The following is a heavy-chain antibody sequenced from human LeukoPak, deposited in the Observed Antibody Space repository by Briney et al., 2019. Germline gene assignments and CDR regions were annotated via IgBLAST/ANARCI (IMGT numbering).Heavy chain of an antibody. J-gene: IGHJ4*02. CDR3: ARIGYSSSSNDY. D-gene: IGHD6-6*01. CDR2: IKQDGSVK. V-gene: IGHV3-7*01. CDR1: GFIFSSYS. Sequence: PGGSLRLSCAASGFIFSSYSMSWVRQAPGKGLEWVANIKQDGSVKYYVDSVKGRFTISRDNAKNSLYLQMNSLRAEDTAVYYCARIGYSSSSNDYWGQGTLVIVSS.